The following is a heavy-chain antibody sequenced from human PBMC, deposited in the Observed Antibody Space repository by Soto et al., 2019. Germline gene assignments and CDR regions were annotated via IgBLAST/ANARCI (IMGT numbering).Heavy chain of an antibody. CDR3: ARGGRTGYRPRIGLFDP. CDR2: INHSGST. J-gene: IGHJ5*02. Sequence: SETLSLTCAVYGGSFSGYYWSWIRQPPGKGLEWIGEINHSGSTNYNPSLKSRVTISVDTSKNQFSLKLSSVTAADTAVYYCARGGRTGYRPRIGLFDPWGQGTLVTVS. D-gene: IGHD6-13*01. CDR1: GGSFSGYY. V-gene: IGHV4-34*01.